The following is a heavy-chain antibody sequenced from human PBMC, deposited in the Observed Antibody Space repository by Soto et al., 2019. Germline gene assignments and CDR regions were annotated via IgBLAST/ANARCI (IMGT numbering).Heavy chain of an antibody. Sequence: GGSLRLSCAASGFTFSSYWMSWVRQAPGKGLEWVANIKQDGSEKYYVDSVKGRFTISRDNAENSLYLQMNSLRAEDTAVYYCARNIWFGEAEAYYFDYWGQGTLVTVSS. V-gene: IGHV3-7*03. CDR3: ARNIWFGEAEAYYFDY. J-gene: IGHJ4*02. CDR2: IKQDGSEK. D-gene: IGHD3-10*01. CDR1: GFTFSSYW.